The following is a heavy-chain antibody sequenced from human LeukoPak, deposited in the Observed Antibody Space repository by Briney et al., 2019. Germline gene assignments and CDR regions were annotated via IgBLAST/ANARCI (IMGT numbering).Heavy chain of an antibody. J-gene: IGHJ4*02. CDR1: GYTFTSNY. CDR3: ARQRDYYDSSGYWDY. Sequence: GASVKVSCKAFGYTFTSNYMHWVRQAPGQGPEWMGVISPSGGSTTYAQKFQGRVTLTRDMSTSTDYLELSSLRSEDTAVYYCARQRDYYDSSGYWDYWGQGTLVTVSS. V-gene: IGHV1-46*01. CDR2: ISPSGGST. D-gene: IGHD3-22*01.